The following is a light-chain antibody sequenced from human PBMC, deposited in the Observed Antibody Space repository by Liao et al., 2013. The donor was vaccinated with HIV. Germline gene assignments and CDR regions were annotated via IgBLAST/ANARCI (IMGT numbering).Light chain of an antibody. CDR3: QAWDISARV. J-gene: IGLJ2*01. Sequence: SYVLTQPPSVSVAPGKTARITCGGNNIGSKSVHWYQQKPGQAPVLVIYYDSDRPSGIPERFSGSNSGNTATLTISRVEAGDEADYYCQAWDISARVFGGGTKLTVL. V-gene: IGLV3-21*01. CDR2: YDS. CDR1: NIGSKS.